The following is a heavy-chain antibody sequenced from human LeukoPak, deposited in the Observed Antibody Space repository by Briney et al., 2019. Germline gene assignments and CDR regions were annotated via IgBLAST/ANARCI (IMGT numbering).Heavy chain of an antibody. D-gene: IGHD3-3*01. CDR1: GYSFTNYW. J-gene: IGHJ4*02. V-gene: IGHV5-51*01. CDR3: ARLGVESYGVSGFYYLDY. Sequence: NDGESLRIACQAAGYSFTNYWIGWGRQMPGKGLEWMGTIYPGDSDTRYRPSFQGQVTISADKSISTAYLQWNSLRASDTAMYYRARLGVESYGVSGFYYLDYWGQGALVTASS. CDR2: IYPGDSDT.